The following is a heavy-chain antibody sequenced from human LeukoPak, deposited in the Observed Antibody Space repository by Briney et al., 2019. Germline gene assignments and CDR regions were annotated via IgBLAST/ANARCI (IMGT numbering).Heavy chain of an antibody. V-gene: IGHV4-59*08. Sequence: SETLSLTCTDSGGSISSYYWSWIRKTPGKGLTWNGYIYYIWSTHYNPSLKSRVSVSVDTSKNQFSLKLSSVTAADTAVYYCARSQKYSSSSGFFERKYYFDYWGQGTLVTVSS. CDR2: IYYIWST. CDR1: GGSISSYY. J-gene: IGHJ4*02. CDR3: ARSQKYSSSSGFFERKYYFDY. D-gene: IGHD6-6*01.